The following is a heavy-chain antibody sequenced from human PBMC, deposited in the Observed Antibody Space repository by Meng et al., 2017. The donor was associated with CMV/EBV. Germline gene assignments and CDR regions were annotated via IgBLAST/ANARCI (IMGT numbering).Heavy chain of an antibody. V-gene: IGHV3-23*01. Sequence: GESLKISCAASGFTFSSYAMSWVRQAPGKGLEWVSAISGSGGSTYYADSVKGRFTISRDNSKNTLYLQMNSLRAEDTAVYYCAKELPHIFPNYYSGMDVWGQGTTVTVSS. CDR2: ISGSGGST. CDR3: AKELPHIFPNYYSGMDV. J-gene: IGHJ6*02. CDR1: GFTFSSYA.